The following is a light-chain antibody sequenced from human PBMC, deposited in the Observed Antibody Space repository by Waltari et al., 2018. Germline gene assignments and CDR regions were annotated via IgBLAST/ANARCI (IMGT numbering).Light chain of an antibody. J-gene: IGKJ3*01. V-gene: IGKV1-39*01. CDR1: QSINKY. Sequence: DIQMTQSPSSLSASVGDRVTIACRASQSINKYLNWYQQKLGKAPKLLIYAASNLQSGVPSRFSGSGSGTNFTLTITSLQPEDFATYYCQQSLTSPFNFGPGTNVEIK. CDR3: QQSLTSPFN. CDR2: AAS.